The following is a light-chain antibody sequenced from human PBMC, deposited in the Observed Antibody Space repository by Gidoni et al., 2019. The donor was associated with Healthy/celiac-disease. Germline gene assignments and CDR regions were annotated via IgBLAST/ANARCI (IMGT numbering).Light chain of an antibody. Sequence: EIVLTQSPGTLSLSPGERATLSCRASQSVSSSYLAWYQQKPGQAPSLLIYGASSRATGIPDRFSCSGSGTDFTLTISRLEPEDFAVYYCQQYGSSPFTFGPGTKVDIK. CDR3: QQYGSSPFT. CDR1: QSVSSSY. V-gene: IGKV3-20*01. CDR2: GAS. J-gene: IGKJ3*01.